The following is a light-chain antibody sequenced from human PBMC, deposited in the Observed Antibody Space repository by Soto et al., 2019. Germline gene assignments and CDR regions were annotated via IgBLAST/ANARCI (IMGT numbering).Light chain of an antibody. Sequence: ETVMTQSPATLSVSAGEKAIVSCRASQSISSHLAWYQQKPGQPPRLLIYGASTRATGIPARFSGSGSGTEFTLTISSLQSEDSAVYYCQQYNYLWTFGQGTKVEI. V-gene: IGKV3D-15*01. J-gene: IGKJ1*01. CDR3: QQYNYLWT. CDR1: QSISSH. CDR2: GAS.